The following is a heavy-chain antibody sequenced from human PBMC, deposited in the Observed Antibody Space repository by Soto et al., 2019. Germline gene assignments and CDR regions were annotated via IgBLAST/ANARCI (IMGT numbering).Heavy chain of an antibody. CDR2: ISGSGGST. J-gene: IGHJ4*02. Sequence: EVQLLESGGGLVQPGGSLRLSCAAAGFTFSIYAMSWVRQAPGKGLEWVSAISGSGGSTYYADSLKGRFTISRDNSKNTLYLQRNSLRADDTAVYYCAKATRGGAATLIRDYWGQGTLVTVSS. CDR1: GFTFSIYA. CDR3: AKATRGGAATLIRDY. V-gene: IGHV3-23*01. D-gene: IGHD6-13*01.